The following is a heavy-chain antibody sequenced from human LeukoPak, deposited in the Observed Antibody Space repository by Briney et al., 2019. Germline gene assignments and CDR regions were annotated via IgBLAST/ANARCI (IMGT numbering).Heavy chain of an antibody. V-gene: IGHV4-59*01. J-gene: IGHJ6*02. CDR2: IYYSGST. Sequence: PSETLSLTCTVSGGSISSYYWSWIRQTPGKGLEWIGDIYYSGSTNYNPSLKSRVTISVDTSKNQFSLRLSSVTAADTAVYYCARASYYYYGMDVWGQGTTVTVSS. CDR1: GGSISSYY. CDR3: ARASYYYYGMDV.